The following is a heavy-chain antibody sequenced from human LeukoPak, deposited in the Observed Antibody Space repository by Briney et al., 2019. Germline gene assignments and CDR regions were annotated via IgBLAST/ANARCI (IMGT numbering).Heavy chain of an antibody. D-gene: IGHD3-10*01. CDR1: GDSIRSSY. V-gene: IGHV4-59*01. CDR2: AYHTGSS. J-gene: IGHJ4*02. CDR3: AGYGSESYYKAFDF. Sequence: SETLSLTCSVSGDSIRSSYWSWIRQPPGKGLEWIGYAYHTGSSYYNPSLKSRATTSIDMSKNQFTLQLTSMTAADTAVYYCAGYGSESYYKAFDFWGQGILVTVSS.